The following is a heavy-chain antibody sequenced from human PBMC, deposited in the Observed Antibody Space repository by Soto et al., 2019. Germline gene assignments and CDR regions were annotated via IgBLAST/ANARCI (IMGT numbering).Heavy chain of an antibody. J-gene: IGHJ5*02. D-gene: IGHD2-15*01. CDR2: INPSGGST. V-gene: IGHV1-46*01. Sequence: ASVKVSCKASGYTFTSYYMHWVRQAPGQGLEWMGIINPSGGSTSYAQKFQGRVTMTRDTSTNTAYMELRSLRSDDTALYYCAREDGYCSGGSCHSGGWLEPWGQGTLVTVSS. CDR3: AREDGYCSGGSCHSGGWLEP. CDR1: GYTFTSYY.